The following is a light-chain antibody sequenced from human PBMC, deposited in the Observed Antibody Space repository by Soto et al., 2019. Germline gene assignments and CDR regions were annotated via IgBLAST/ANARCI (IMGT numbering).Light chain of an antibody. CDR3: AAWDDSLRGVV. V-gene: IGLV1-44*01. Sequence: QSVLTQPPSASATPGQRVTISCSGSSSNIGSNTVNWYQQLPGTAPKVLIYSNNQRPSGVPDRFSGSKSGTSASLAISGLQSADEADYYYAAWDDSLRGVVFGGGTKLTVL. CDR2: SNN. J-gene: IGLJ2*01. CDR1: SSNIGSNT.